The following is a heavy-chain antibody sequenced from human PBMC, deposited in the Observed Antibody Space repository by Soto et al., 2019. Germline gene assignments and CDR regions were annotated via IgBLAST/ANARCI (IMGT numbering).Heavy chain of an antibody. Sequence: PGGSLRLSCAASGFNFSSYGMHWVRKAPGKGLEWVAVIWYDGSNKYYADSVKGRFTISRDNSKNTLYLQMNSLRAEDTAVYYCARDFFGGTMVRGGYGMDVWGQGTTVTVSS. V-gene: IGHV3-33*01. CDR3: ARDFFGGTMVRGGYGMDV. J-gene: IGHJ6*02. D-gene: IGHD3-10*01. CDR1: GFNFSSYG. CDR2: IWYDGSNK.